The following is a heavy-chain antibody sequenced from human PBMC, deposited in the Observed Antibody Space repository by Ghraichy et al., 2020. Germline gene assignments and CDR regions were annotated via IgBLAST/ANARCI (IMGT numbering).Heavy chain of an antibody. CDR2: LSYRGGET. V-gene: IGHV3-23*01. Sequence: GESLRLSCAGSGFTIRSYSMSWVRQAPGKGLKWVSALSYRGGETFYADSVKGRFTISRDTSKNTLSLQMDSLRAEDTAVYFCAIVYKTDLDYWGQGTLVTVSS. CDR3: AIVYKTDLDY. CDR1: GFTIRSYS. J-gene: IGHJ4*02. D-gene: IGHD1-1*01.